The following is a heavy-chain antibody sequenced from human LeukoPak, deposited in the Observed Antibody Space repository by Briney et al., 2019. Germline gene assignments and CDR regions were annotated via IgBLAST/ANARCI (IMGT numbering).Heavy chain of an antibody. CDR1: GFIFSSYS. V-gene: IGHV3-23*01. CDR2: ITGSGGNT. CDR3: AKDVDSSGYYPDY. D-gene: IGHD3-22*01. J-gene: IGHJ4*02. Sequence: GGSLRLSCAASGFIFSSYSMSWVRQAPGKGLEWVSVITGSGGNTYYADSVKGRFTISRDNAKNSLYLQMNSLRAEDTALYYCAKDVDSSGYYPDYWGQGTLVTVSS.